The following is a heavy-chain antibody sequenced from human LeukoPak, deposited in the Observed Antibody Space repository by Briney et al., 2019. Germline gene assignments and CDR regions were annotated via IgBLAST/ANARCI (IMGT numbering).Heavy chain of an antibody. J-gene: IGHJ4*02. CDR3: ARRESSGFFDY. D-gene: IGHD6-19*01. Sequence: SETLSLTCTVSGGSISSYYWSWIRQPPGKGLKWIGYIYYSGSTSYNPSLNSRVTISLDTSKNQFSLNLSSVTAADTAVYYCARRESSGFFDYWGQGTLVTVSS. CDR2: IYYSGST. V-gene: IGHV4-59*08. CDR1: GGSISSYY.